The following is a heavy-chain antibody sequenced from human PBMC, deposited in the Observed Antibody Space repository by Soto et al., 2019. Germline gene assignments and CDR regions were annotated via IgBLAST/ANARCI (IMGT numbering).Heavy chain of an antibody. J-gene: IGHJ4*02. D-gene: IGHD3-10*01. Sequence: QVQLVQSGAEVKKAGASVKVSCKASGYTFASYGISWVRQAPGQGLEWMGWISGYNGDTNYAQKLQDRVTMTTDTXTSKVYMELRSLRSDDTAVYYWARGGRGVTRYFDYWGQGTLVTASS. CDR3: ARGGRGVTRYFDY. CDR2: ISGYNGDT. V-gene: IGHV1-18*01. CDR1: GYTFASYG.